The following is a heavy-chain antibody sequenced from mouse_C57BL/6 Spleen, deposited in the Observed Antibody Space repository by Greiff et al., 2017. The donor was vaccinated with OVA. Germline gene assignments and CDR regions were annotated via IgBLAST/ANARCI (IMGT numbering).Heavy chain of an antibody. CDR3: ARLYYYGSYGYFDV. Sequence: QVQLQQSGAELVRPGSSVKLSCKASGYTFTSYWMDWVKQRPGKGLEWIGNINPYDSETHYNQKFKDKATLTVDKSSSTAYMQLSSLTSEDSAFYYCARLYYYGSYGYFDVWGTGTTVTVSS. D-gene: IGHD1-1*01. V-gene: IGHV1-61*01. J-gene: IGHJ1*03. CDR2: INPYDSET. CDR1: GYTFTSYW.